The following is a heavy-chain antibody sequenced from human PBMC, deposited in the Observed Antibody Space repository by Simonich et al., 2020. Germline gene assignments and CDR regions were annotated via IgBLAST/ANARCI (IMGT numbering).Heavy chain of an antibody. CDR1: GGSISSSSYY. V-gene: IGHV4-39*01. D-gene: IGHD2-8*01. J-gene: IGHJ4*02. Sequence: QLQLQESGPGLVKPSETLSLTCTVSGGSISSSSYYWGWIRQPPGKGMEWIGSSYYSGSTYYNPSLKSQATIPVDTSKNQFSLKLSSVTAADTAVYYCARQRVLMVYAIDYWGQGTLVTVSS. CDR2: SYYSGST. CDR3: ARQRVLMVYAIDY.